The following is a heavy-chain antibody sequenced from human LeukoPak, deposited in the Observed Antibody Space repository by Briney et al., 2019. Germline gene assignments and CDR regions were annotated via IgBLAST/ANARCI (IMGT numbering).Heavy chain of an antibody. Sequence: GGSLRLSWAASGFNFSDYWMTWVRQAPGKGLEWVAHIKQDGSERYYGDSVKGRFTISRDNAKNLVYLQMNSLGAEDTAIYYCARGWNYAFRFDYWGQGTLVTVSS. D-gene: IGHD1-7*01. CDR2: IKQDGSER. CDR1: GFNFSDYW. V-gene: IGHV3-7*01. CDR3: ARGWNYAFRFDY. J-gene: IGHJ4*02.